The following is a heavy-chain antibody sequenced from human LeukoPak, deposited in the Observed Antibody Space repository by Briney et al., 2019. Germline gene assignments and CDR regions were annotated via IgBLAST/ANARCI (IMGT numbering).Heavy chain of an antibody. CDR3: ARDSVKGSRGWSYYYYSTEV. V-gene: IGHV3-30-3*01. D-gene: IGHD6-19*01. CDR2: ISYDGSNK. CDR1: GFTFSSYA. J-gene: IGHJ6*02. Sequence: PGGSLRLSCAASGFTFSSYAMYWVRQAPGKGLEWVAVISYDGSNKYYADSVKGRFTISRDNSKNTLYLQRNSLRAEDTAMYYSARDSVKGSRGWSYYYYSTEVWGQGTTVTVSS.